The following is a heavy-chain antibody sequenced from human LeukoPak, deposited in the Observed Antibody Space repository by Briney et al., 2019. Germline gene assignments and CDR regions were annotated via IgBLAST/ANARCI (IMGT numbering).Heavy chain of an antibody. D-gene: IGHD3-22*01. CDR3: ARDGLGDSSGYFFSNYFDY. J-gene: IGHJ4*02. CDR2: INWNGGST. Sequence: GGSLRLSCAASGFSFDDYGMSWVRQAPGKGLEWVSGINWNGGSTGYADSVKGRFTISRDNAKNSLYLQINSLRAEDTAFYYCARDGLGDSSGYFFSNYFDYWGQGTLVTVSS. V-gene: IGHV3-20*04. CDR1: GFSFDDYG.